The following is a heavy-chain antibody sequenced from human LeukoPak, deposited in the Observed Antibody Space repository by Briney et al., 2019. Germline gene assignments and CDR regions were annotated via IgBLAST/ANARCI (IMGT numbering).Heavy chain of an antibody. CDR1: GYSFTHFW. Sequence: GESLKISCKASGYSFTHFWIGWVRQMPGKGLEWMGIIYPGDSATRYSPSFQSQVAISADKSIRTAYLQWSSLKASDTAMYYCGRRKGGMEKNKAFDIWGQGTMVTVSS. CDR2: IYPGDSAT. D-gene: IGHD3-16*01. V-gene: IGHV5-51*01. CDR3: GRRKGGMEKNKAFDI. J-gene: IGHJ3*02.